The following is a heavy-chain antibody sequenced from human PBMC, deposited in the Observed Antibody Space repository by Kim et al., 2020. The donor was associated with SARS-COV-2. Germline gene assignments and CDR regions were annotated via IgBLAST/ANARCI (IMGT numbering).Heavy chain of an antibody. J-gene: IGHJ4*02. Sequence: GGSLRLSCAASGFTFSSYSMNWVRQAPGKGLEWVSSISSSSSYIYYADSVKGRFTISRDNAKNSLYLQMNSLRAEDTAVYYCARAPGWFGEPGFDYWGQGTLVTVSS. V-gene: IGHV3-21*01. CDR3: ARAPGWFGEPGFDY. D-gene: IGHD3-10*01. CDR1: GFTFSSYS. CDR2: ISSSSSYI.